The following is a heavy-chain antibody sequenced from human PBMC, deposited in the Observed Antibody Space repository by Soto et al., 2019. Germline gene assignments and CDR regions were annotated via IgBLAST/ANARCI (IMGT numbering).Heavy chain of an antibody. CDR3: ARYVSGSYLDY. Sequence: SETLSLTCTVAGGSISPHYWSWIRQPPGEALEWIGYIYYSGTNNYNPSLKSRVTISVDTSKNQFSLRLSSVTTADTAVYYCARYVSGSYLDYWGHGTLVTVSS. V-gene: IGHV4-59*11. D-gene: IGHD3-10*01. J-gene: IGHJ4*01. CDR1: GGSISPHY. CDR2: IYYSGTN.